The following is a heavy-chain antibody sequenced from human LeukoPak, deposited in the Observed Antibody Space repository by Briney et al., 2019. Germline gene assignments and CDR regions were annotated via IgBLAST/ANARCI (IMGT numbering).Heavy chain of an antibody. Sequence: PSETLSLTCTVSGGSISNGDKYWSWIRQPPGKGLEWIGYIYYSGSTYYNPSLKSRLTISVDTSENQFSLHLTSVTAADTAVHFCARVTRWAGLDFWGQGTLVIVSS. CDR3: ARVTRWAGLDF. J-gene: IGHJ4*02. CDR1: GGSISNGDKY. D-gene: IGHD2-21*02. CDR2: IYYSGST. V-gene: IGHV4-30-4*01.